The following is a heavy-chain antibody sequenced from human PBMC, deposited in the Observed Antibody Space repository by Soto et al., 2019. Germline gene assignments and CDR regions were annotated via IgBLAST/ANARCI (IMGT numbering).Heavy chain of an antibody. CDR1: GFTFDDYG. D-gene: IGHD6-13*01. V-gene: IGHV3-20*04. CDR2: INWNGGST. J-gene: IGHJ6*02. Sequence: GGSLRLSCAACGFTFDDYGMSWVRQAPGKGLEWVSGINWNGGSTGYADSVKGRFTISRDNAKNSLYLQMNSLRAEDTALYYCARVLRVRDSSWYLYVYYYYYGMDVWGQGTTVTVSS. CDR3: ARVLRVRDSSWYLYVYYYYYGMDV.